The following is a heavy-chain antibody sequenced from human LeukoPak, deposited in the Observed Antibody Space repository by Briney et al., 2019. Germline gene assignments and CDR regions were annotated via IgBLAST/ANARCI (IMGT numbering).Heavy chain of an antibody. CDR1: NASISSYY. CDR3: ARSLSYCSSTSCPPHWFDP. Sequence: PSETLSLTCTVSNASISSYYWSWIRQPPGKGLEWIGYIYYSGSTSYNPSLKSRVTISVDTSKNQFSLKLSSVTAADTAVYYCARSLSYCSSTSCPPHWFDPWGQGTLVTVSS. J-gene: IGHJ5*02. V-gene: IGHV4-59*01. CDR2: IYYSGST. D-gene: IGHD2-2*01.